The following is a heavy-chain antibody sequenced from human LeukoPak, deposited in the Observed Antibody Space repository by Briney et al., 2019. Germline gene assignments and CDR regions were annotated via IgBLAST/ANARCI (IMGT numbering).Heavy chain of an antibody. CDR3: ARVDCSGGSCFSGFDY. J-gene: IGHJ4*02. V-gene: IGHV3-23*01. CDR2: INGSGGST. CDR1: GFTFSSYA. D-gene: IGHD2-15*01. Sequence: GGSLRLSCAASGFTFSSYAMSWVRQAPGKGLEWVSPINGSGGSTYYADSVKGRFTISRDNAKNSLYLQMNSLRAEDTAVYYCARVDCSGGSCFSGFDYWGQGTLVTVSS.